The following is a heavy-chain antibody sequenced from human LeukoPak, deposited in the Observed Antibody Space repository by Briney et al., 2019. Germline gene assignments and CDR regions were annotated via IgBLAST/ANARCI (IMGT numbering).Heavy chain of an antibody. Sequence: SVKVSCKXSGGTFSSYAISWVRQAPGQGLEGMGRISPIFGTANYAQKFQGRVTITTDESTSTAYMELSSLRSEDTAVYYCARARYCSGGSCYYFDYWGQGTLVTVSS. D-gene: IGHD2-15*01. J-gene: IGHJ4*02. V-gene: IGHV1-69*05. CDR3: ARARYCSGGSCYYFDY. CDR2: ISPIFGTA. CDR1: GGTFSSYA.